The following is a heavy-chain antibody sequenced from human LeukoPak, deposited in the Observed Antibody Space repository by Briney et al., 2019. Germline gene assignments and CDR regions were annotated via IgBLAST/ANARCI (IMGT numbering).Heavy chain of an antibody. CDR3: ARQCYYERSCYSPPH. CDR2: IYPGDSDT. D-gene: IGHD3-22*01. Sequence: GESLKISCQASGYNFDTYWIGWVRQKAGKGLEWVAIIYPGDSDTKYTPSFEGQVTVSADKSTTTAYLEWSSLKASDTAMYFCARQCYYERSCYSPPHWGASTLITVSS. V-gene: IGHV5-51*01. J-gene: IGHJ1*01. CDR1: GYNFDTYW.